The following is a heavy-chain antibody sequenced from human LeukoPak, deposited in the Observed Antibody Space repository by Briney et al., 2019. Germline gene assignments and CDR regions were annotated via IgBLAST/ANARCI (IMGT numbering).Heavy chain of an antibody. Sequence: GGSLRLSCTASGFAFSTYEMNWVRQAPGKGLEWVSYISTGGSTIEYADSVKGRFTISRDNAKNSVYLQMNSLRYEDTAVYYCARVAALQGDNDFWHGYLYYFDQWGQGTLVTVSS. CDR3: ARVAALQGDNDFWHGYLYYFDQ. CDR1: GFAFSTYE. V-gene: IGHV3-48*03. CDR2: ISTGGSTI. D-gene: IGHD3/OR15-3a*01. J-gene: IGHJ4*02.